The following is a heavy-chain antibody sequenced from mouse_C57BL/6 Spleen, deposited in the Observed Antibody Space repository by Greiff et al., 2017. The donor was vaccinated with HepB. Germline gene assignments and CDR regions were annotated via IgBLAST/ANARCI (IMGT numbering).Heavy chain of an antibody. CDR1: GYTFTSYT. Sequence: VQLQQSGAELARPGASVKMSCKASGYTFTSYTMHWVKQRPGQGLEWIGYINPSSGYTKYNQKFKDKATLTADKSSSTAYMQLSSRTSEDSAVYYCARWGNDGYCGFAYWGQGTLVTVSA. CDR2: INPSSGYT. CDR3: ARWGNDGYCGFAY. V-gene: IGHV1-4*01. J-gene: IGHJ3*01. D-gene: IGHD2-3*01.